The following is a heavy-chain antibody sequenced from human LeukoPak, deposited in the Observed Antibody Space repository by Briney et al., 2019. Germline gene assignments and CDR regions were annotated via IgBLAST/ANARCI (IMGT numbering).Heavy chain of an antibody. CDR1: GGSISSGGYY. Sequence: SETLSLTCTVSGGSISSGGYYWSWIRQHPGKGLEWIGYIYYSGSTYYNPSLKSRVTISVDTSKNQFSLKLSSVTAADTAVYCCARAANKNWFDPWGQGTLVTVSS. CDR3: ARAANKNWFDP. V-gene: IGHV4-31*03. J-gene: IGHJ5*02. D-gene: IGHD1/OR15-1a*01. CDR2: IYYSGST.